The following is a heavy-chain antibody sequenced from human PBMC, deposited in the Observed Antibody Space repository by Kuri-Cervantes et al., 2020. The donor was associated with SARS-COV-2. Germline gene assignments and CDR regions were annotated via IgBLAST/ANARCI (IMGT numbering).Heavy chain of an antibody. J-gene: IGHJ4*02. V-gene: IGHV4-39*01. D-gene: IGHD3-22*01. CDR1: GGSISSSSYY. CDR2: IYYSGST. Sequence: GSLRLSCTVSGGSISSSSYYWGWIRQPPGKGLEWIGSIYYSGSTYYNPSLKSRVTISVDTSKNQFSLKLSSVTAADTAVYYCASMGYYDSSGYYPLDYWGQGTPVTVSS. CDR3: ASMGYYDSSGYYPLDY.